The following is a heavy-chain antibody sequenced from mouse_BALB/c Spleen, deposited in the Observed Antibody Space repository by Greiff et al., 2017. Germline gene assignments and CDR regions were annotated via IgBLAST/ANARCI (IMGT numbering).Heavy chain of an antibody. J-gene: IGHJ2*01. D-gene: IGHD1-1*01. CDR2: ISSGGSYT. V-gene: IGHV5-9-3*01. Sequence: EVHLVESGGGLVKPGGSLKLSCAASGFTFSSYAMSWVRQTPEKRLEWVATISSGGSYTYYPDSVKGRFTISRDNAKNTLYLQMSSLRSEDTAMYYCAREGGYYGSSGYFDYWGQGTTLTVSS. CDR1: GFTFSSYA. CDR3: AREGGYYGSSGYFDY.